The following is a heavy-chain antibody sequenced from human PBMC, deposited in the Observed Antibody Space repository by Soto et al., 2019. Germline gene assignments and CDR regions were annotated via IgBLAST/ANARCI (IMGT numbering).Heavy chain of an antibody. Sequence: EVQLVESGGGLVQPGGSLRLSCAASGFTVSSNYMTWVRQAPGKGLEWVSFIYSGGSPYYADSVKGRFTISRDNSKNTLYLQMNRLRVEDTAVYYCTISEYWGQGTLVTVSS. J-gene: IGHJ1*01. CDR3: TISEY. CDR1: GFTVSSNY. V-gene: IGHV3-66*01. CDR2: IYSGGSP. D-gene: IGHD2-21*01.